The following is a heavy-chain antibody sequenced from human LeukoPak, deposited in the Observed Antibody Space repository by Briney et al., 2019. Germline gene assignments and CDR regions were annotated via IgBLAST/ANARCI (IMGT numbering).Heavy chain of an antibody. CDR1: GFTFSSYA. D-gene: IGHD1-26*01. J-gene: IGHJ4*02. Sequence: GGSRRLSCAASGFTFSSYAMSWVRQAPGKGLEWVPAISGSGGSTYYADSLKGRFTISRDNSKNTLYLQMDSLRAEDTAVYYSAVGSYLGRNFDYWGQGTLVTVSS. CDR2: ISGSGGST. CDR3: AVGSYLGRNFDY. V-gene: IGHV3-23*01.